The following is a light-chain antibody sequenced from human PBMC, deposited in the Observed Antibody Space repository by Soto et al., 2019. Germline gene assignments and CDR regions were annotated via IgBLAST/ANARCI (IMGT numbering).Light chain of an antibody. V-gene: IGLV7-46*01. CDR1: TGAVTNGHY. J-gene: IGLJ1*01. CDR2: DTT. Sequence: QAVVTQEPALTVCPGGTVTLTCGSSTGAVTNGHYPYWFQQKPDQAPRTLIYDTTNRHSWTPARFSGSLLGGKAALTLSGAQPEDEAEYYCLLSYNGPYVFGTGTKVTVL. CDR3: LLSYNGPYV.